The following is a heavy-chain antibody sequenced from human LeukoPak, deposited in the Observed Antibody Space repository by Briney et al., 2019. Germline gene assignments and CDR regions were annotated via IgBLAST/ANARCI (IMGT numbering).Heavy chain of an antibody. CDR2: INHSGST. CDR3: ARGQGLRFLEWLSWFDP. Sequence: SETLSLTCAVYGGSFSGYYWSWIRQPPGKGLEWIGEINHSGSTNYNPSLKSRVTISVDTSKNQFSLKLSSVTAADTAVYYRARGQGLRFLEWLSWFDPWGQGTLVTVSS. J-gene: IGHJ5*02. V-gene: IGHV4-34*01. CDR1: GGSFSGYY. D-gene: IGHD3-3*01.